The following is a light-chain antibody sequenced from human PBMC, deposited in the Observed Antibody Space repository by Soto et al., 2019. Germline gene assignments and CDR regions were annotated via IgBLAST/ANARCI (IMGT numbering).Light chain of an antibody. Sequence: QSALTQPASVSGSPGQSITISCTGTSTDVGDSNHVSWYQHHPGKAPKLIIYEVSYRPSGVSNRFSGSKSGNTASLTVSGLQAEDEADYYCSSYAGSNNLVFGGGTKLTVL. CDR3: SSYAGSNNLV. CDR1: STDVGDSNH. V-gene: IGLV2-14*01. J-gene: IGLJ2*01. CDR2: EVS.